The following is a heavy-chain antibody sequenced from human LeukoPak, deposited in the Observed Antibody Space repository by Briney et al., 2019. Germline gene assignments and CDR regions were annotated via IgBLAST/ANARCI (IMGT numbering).Heavy chain of an antibody. D-gene: IGHD1-26*01. CDR3: AKDIGSYYGNWFDP. CDR2: ISWNSGSI. Sequence: GRSLRLSCAASGFTFDDYAMHWVLQAPGKGLEWVSGISWNSGSIGYADSVKGRFTISRDNAKNSLYLQMNSLRAEDTALYYCAKDIGSYYGNWFDPWGQGTLVTVSS. V-gene: IGHV3-9*01. CDR1: GFTFDDYA. J-gene: IGHJ5*02.